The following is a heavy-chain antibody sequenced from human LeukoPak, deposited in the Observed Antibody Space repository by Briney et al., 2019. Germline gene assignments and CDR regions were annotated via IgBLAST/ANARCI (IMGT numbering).Heavy chain of an antibody. V-gene: IGHV3-30*04. Sequence: GGSLRLSCAASGSTSNEYAMHWVRQTPGKGLEWVALRGRFTISRDNSKNTLNLQMDSLRSEDTAVYYCARDFSPIADSTWYEIGYWGQGTLVTVSS. J-gene: IGHJ4*02. CDR3: ARDFSPIADSTWYEIGY. CDR1: GSTSNEYA. D-gene: IGHD2-21*01.